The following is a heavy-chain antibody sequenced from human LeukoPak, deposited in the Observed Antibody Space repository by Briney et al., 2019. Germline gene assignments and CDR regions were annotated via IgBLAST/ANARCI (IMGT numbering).Heavy chain of an antibody. CDR1: GGSISSYY. J-gene: IGHJ6*01. D-gene: IGHD3-22*01. V-gene: IGHV4-59*01. CDR3: ARDYYDSSGYYYYSMDV. CDR2: IYYSGST. Sequence: SETLSLTCTVSGGSISSYYWSWIRQPPGKGLEWIGYIYYSGSTNYNPSLKSRVTISVDTSKNQFSLKLSSVTAADTAVYYCARDYYDSSGYYYYSMDVWGQGTTVTVSS.